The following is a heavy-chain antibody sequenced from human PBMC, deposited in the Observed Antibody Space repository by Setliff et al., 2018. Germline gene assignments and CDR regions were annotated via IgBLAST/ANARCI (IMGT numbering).Heavy chain of an antibody. V-gene: IGHV3-48*01. Sequence: PGGSLRLSCAASGFTFSRYAMNWVRQTPGKGLVWVSYISASSANIQYADSVRGRFTVSRDNARNSLYLQMNSLRGDDAAVYYCASDPSYASSLYYYLEVWGKGTTVTVSS. CDR2: ISASSANI. CDR3: ASDPSYASSLYYYLEV. CDR1: GFTFSRYA. D-gene: IGHD6-13*01. J-gene: IGHJ6*03.